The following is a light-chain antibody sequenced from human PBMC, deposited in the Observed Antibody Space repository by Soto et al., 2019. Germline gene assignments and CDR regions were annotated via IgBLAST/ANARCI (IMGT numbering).Light chain of an antibody. V-gene: IGKV3-11*01. Sequence: EIVLTQSPATLSLSPGERATLSCRASQSVSNYLAWYQQKPGQAPRLLIYDASNRATGVPARFSGSGSGADFTLTISSLEPEDFAVYYCQQYDYSVWTFGQGTKVDIK. CDR3: QQYDYSVWT. CDR2: DAS. CDR1: QSVSNY. J-gene: IGKJ1*01.